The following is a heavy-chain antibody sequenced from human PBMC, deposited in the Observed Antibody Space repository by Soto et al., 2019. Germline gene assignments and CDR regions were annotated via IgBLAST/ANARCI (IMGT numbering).Heavy chain of an antibody. Sequence: SETLSLTCTVSGGSISSYYWSWIRQPPGKGLEWIGYIYYSGSTNYNPSLKSRVTISVDTSKNQFSLKLSSVTAADTAVYYCARDLGSSSSSYYYYYGMDVWGQGTTVTVSS. V-gene: IGHV4-59*01. CDR3: ARDLGSSSSSYYYYYGMDV. CDR2: IYYSGST. D-gene: IGHD6-6*01. J-gene: IGHJ6*02. CDR1: GGSISSYY.